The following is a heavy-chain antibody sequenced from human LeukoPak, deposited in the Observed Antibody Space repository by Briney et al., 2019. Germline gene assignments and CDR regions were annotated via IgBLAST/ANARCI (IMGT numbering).Heavy chain of an antibody. J-gene: IGHJ6*02. CDR2: INQSGST. Sequence: RASDTLSLTCALYGRSFSGYYWSWLRHPPGRGLEWIGEINQSGSTNYTPSLKSRVSRSVDTSKNQFSMKLSSVTAADTAVYYCARGPDVYSSSWYGGGMDVWGQGTTVTVSS. V-gene: IGHV4-34*01. CDR1: GRSFSGYY. D-gene: IGHD6-13*01. CDR3: ARGPDVYSSSWYGGGMDV.